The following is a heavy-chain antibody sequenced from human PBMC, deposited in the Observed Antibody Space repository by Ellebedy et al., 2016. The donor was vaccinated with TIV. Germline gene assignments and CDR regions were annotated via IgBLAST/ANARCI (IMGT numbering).Heavy chain of an antibody. D-gene: IGHD4-23*01. CDR1: GGSISTLY. CDR3: AAYYGGRFDY. Sequence: MPSETLSLTCNVSGGSISTLYWSWNRQPPGKGLEFIGYIYYIGITNHNPSLESRVAISIDTSENQFSLRLSSVTAADTAVYYCAAYYGGRFDYWGQGTLVTVSS. J-gene: IGHJ4*02. CDR2: IYYIGIT. V-gene: IGHV4-59*11.